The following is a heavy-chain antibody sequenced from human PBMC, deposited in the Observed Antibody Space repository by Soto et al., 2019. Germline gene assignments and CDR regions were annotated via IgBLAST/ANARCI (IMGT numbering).Heavy chain of an antibody. Sequence: ASVNVSCKSSGYTFTGYYMHWVRQAPGQGLECMGWINPNSGGTNYAQKFQGRVTMTRDTSISTAYMELSRLRSDDTAVYYCARIEGSGSYYRRLYYYGMDVWGQGTTVTVSS. V-gene: IGHV1-2*02. J-gene: IGHJ6*02. CDR1: GYTFTGYY. CDR3: ARIEGSGSYYRRLYYYGMDV. D-gene: IGHD3-10*01. CDR2: INPNSGGT.